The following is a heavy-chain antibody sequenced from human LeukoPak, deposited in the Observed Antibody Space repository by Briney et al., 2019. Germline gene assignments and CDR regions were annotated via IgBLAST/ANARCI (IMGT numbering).Heavy chain of an antibody. CDR3: ARDHIVVVPAAIYNWFDP. V-gene: IGHV4-61*02. CDR2: IYTSGST. Sequence: SQTLSLTCTVSGGSISNGSYYWSWIRQPAGKGLEWIGRIYTSGSTNYNPSLKSRVTISVDTSKNQFSLKLSSVTAADTAVYYCARDHIVVVPAAIYNWFDPWGQGTLVTVSS. J-gene: IGHJ5*02. D-gene: IGHD2-2*01. CDR1: GGSISNGSYY.